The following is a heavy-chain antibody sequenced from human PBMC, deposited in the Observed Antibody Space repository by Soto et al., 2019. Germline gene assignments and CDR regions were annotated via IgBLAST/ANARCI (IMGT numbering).Heavy chain of an antibody. CDR2: ISGSGGTT. Sequence: EVQLLESGGALVQPGGSLGVSCAASGFTFNSYAMSWVRQAPGKGLEWVSAISGSGGTTYYADSVKGRFTISRDNSKNTLYLQMDSLRAEDTAVYYCAKLPGKYCSGGSCYFGYWGQGTLVIVSS. CDR3: AKLPGKYCSGGSCYFGY. D-gene: IGHD2-15*01. CDR1: GFTFNSYA. J-gene: IGHJ4*02. V-gene: IGHV3-23*01.